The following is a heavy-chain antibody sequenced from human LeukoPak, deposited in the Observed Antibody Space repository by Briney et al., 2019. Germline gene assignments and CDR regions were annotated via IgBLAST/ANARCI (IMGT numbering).Heavy chain of an antibody. CDR2: IYSDWNSP. Sequence: PGGSLRLSCAASGFTFSSHWMHWVRHAPGKGLVWVSRIYSDWNSPTYADSVKGRFTLPRDKAKTKMKLQMTSLRAEDTGVYYCARGGRPPEAMGDTFDMGGRGTMVTVS. J-gene: IGHJ3*02. D-gene: IGHD1-26*01. V-gene: IGHV3-74*01. CDR3: ARGGRPPEAMGDTFDM. CDR1: GFTFSSHW.